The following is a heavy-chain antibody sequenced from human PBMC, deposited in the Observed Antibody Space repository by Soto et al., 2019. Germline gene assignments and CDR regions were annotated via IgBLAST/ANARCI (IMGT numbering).Heavy chain of an antibody. D-gene: IGHD3-3*01. CDR3: AKDFWSGYYTTLDGMDV. CDR2: ISYDGSNK. Sequence: PGGSLRLSCAASGFTFSSYGMHWVRQAPGKGLEWVAVISYDGSNKYYADSVKGRFTISRDNSKNTLYLQMNSLRAEDTAVYYCAKDFWSGYYTTLDGMDVWGQGTTVTVSS. J-gene: IGHJ6*02. V-gene: IGHV3-30*18. CDR1: GFTFSSYG.